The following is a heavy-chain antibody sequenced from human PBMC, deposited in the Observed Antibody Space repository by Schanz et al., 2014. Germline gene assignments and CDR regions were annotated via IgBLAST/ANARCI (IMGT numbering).Heavy chain of an antibody. D-gene: IGHD2-8*02. CDR3: AKDTGYCHGGACYCFEY. CDR1: AFIFRSYS. CDR2: ISRSSSTI. J-gene: IGHJ4*02. Sequence: VQLVESGGGVVQPGRSLRLSCAASAFIFRSYSMHWVRQAPGKGLEWVSYISRSSSTIYYADSVRGRFTISRDNAKNSLYLQMDSLRPEDTAVYFCAKDTGYCHGGACYCFEYWGLGILVTVSS. V-gene: IGHV3-48*01.